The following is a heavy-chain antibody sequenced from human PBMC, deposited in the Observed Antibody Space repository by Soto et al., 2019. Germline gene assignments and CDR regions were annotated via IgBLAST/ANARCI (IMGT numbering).Heavy chain of an antibody. CDR1: GFTFGSYS. Sequence: GVSLRLSCAACGFTFGSYSRHWVRQAPGKGLEWVAVISYDGSNKYYADSVKGRFTISRDNSKNTLYLQMNSLRAEDTAVYYCAKHSMVRRVIIWSFQHSGQAILGTVSS. CDR2: ISYDGSNK. CDR3: AKHSMVRRVIIWSFQH. J-gene: IGHJ1*01. D-gene: IGHD3-10*01. V-gene: IGHV3-30-3*02.